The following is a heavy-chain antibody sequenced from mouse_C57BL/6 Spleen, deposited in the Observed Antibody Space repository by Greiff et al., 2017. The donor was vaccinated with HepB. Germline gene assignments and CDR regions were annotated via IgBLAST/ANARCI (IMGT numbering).Heavy chain of an antibody. V-gene: IGHV1-80*01. J-gene: IGHJ2*01. D-gene: IGHD2-2*01. CDR1: GYAFSSYW. CDR3: ARNGYADYFDY. CDR2: IYPGDGDT. Sequence: QVQLKESGAELVKPGASVKISCKASGYAFSSYWMNWVKQRPGKGLEWIGQIYPGDGDTNYNGKFKGKATLTADKSSSTAYMQLSSLTSEDSAVYFCARNGYADYFDYWGQGTTLTVSS.